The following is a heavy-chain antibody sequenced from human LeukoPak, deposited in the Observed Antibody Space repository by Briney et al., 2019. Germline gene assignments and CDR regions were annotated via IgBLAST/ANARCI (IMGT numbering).Heavy chain of an antibody. CDR2: IYSGGST. CDR1: GVTVSSNY. V-gene: IGHV3-53*01. J-gene: IGHJ4*02. Sequence: GGSLRLSCAASGVTVSSNYMSWVRQAPGKGLEWVSVIYSGGSTYYADSVKGRFTISRDNSKNTLYLQMNSLRAEDTAVYYCTTDLWSLQLEHATIDYWGQGTLVTVSS. D-gene: IGHD1-1*01. CDR3: TTDLWSLQLEHATIDY.